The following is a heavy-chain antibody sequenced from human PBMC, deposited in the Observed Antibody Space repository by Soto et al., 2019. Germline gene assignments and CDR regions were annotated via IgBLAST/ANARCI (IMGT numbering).Heavy chain of an antibody. CDR2: VYYSGST. V-gene: IGHV4-39*01. J-gene: IGHJ4*02. CDR3: AILEGLATISYYFDY. D-gene: IGHD6-6*01. Sequence: QLQLQESGPGLVKPSETLSLTCTVSGGSVSSSSYYWGWVRQPPGKGLEWIGSVYYSGSTYYNPSLGSRVTITVDKSKSQFTMKLMSVSAADTAIYYCAILEGLATISYYFDYWGQGALVTVSS. CDR1: GGSVSSSSYY.